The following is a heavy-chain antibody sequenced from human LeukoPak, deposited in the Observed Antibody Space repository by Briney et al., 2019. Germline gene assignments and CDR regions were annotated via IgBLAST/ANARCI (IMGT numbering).Heavy chain of an antibody. CDR1: GGSISSYY. J-gene: IGHJ6*03. D-gene: IGHD6-13*01. CDR2: INYSGST. CDR3: VRDREAAGASHSYYYMDV. Sequence: SETLSLTCTVYGGSISSYYWSCIRQPPGKGLEWIGYINYSGSTKYNPSLKSRVTISVDASKNQFSLKLSSVTAADTAVYYCVRDREAAGASHSYYYMDVWGKGTTVTVSS. V-gene: IGHV4-59*01.